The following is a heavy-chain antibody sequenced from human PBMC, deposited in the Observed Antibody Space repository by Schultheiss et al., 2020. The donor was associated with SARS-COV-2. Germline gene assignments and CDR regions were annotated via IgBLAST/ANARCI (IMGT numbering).Heavy chain of an antibody. CDR1: GFTVSSNY. V-gene: IGHV3-49*04. CDR2: IRSKAYGGTT. J-gene: IGHJ4*02. Sequence: GGSLRLSCAASGFTVSSNYMSWVRQAPGKGLEWVGFIRSKAYGGTTEYAASVKGRFTISRDDSKSIAYLQMNNLKTEDTAVYYCTREGITYYYDSSGLSFDYWGQGTLVTVSS. D-gene: IGHD3-22*01. CDR3: TREGITYYYDSSGLSFDY.